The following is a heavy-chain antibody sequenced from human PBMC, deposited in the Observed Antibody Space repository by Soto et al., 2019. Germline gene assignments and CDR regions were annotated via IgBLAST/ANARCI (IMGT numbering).Heavy chain of an antibody. CDR3: ATAPGRLWFGEGDY. CDR1: GYTLTELS. J-gene: IGHJ4*02. Sequence: ASVKVSCNASGYTLTELSMHWVRPAPGKGLEWMGGFDPEDGETIYAQKFQGRVTMTEDTSTDTAYMELSSLRCEDTAVYYCATAPGRLWFGEGDYGGQGTLVTLSS. D-gene: IGHD3-10*01. CDR2: FDPEDGET. V-gene: IGHV1-24*01.